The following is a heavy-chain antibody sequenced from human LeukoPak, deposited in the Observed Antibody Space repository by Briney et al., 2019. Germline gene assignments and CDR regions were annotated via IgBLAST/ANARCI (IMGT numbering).Heavy chain of an antibody. J-gene: IGHJ5*02. Sequence: PGGSLRLSCAASGITFGNNWMHWVRQGPGKGLVWISSINSDGGGAIYADSVKGRFTVSRDNAKNTLYLQMSSLRAEDTAVYYCARDVPHNWFDTWGQGTLVTVSS. CDR2: INSDGGGA. CDR1: GITFGNNW. V-gene: IGHV3-74*01. CDR3: ARDVPHNWFDT.